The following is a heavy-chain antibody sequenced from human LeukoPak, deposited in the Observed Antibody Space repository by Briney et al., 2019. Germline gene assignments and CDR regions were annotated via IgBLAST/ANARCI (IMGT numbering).Heavy chain of an antibody. D-gene: IGHD2-8*02. CDR3: ARLGYCTGNSCSGTWFDP. V-gene: IGHV4-59*11. CDR2: SYYRGTT. J-gene: IGHJ5*02. CDR1: GASIRSQY. Sequence: SETLSLTCTVSGASIRSQYWSWIRQAPGQGLESVGYSYYRGTTNYNPSLEGRVTTSLDTTKNQFSLKLTSVTAADTAVYYCARLGYCTGNSCSGTWFDPWGQGTLVIVSS.